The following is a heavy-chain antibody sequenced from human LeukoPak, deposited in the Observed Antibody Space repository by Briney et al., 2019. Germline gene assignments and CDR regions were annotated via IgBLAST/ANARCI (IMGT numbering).Heavy chain of an antibody. D-gene: IGHD1-20*01. V-gene: IGHV4-59*08. J-gene: IGHJ4*02. CDR2: IHYSATT. Sequence: SETLSLTCTVSGGSISSYYWSWIRQPPGKGLEWIGYIHYSATTNYNPSLKSRVTMSVDTSKNQFSLKLSFVTAADTAVYFCARQNNWNDGDYWGQGTLVTVSS. CDR3: ARQNNWNDGDY. CDR1: GGSISSYY.